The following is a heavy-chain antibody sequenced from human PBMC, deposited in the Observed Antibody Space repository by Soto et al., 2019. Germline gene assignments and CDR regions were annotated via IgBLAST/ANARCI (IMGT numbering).Heavy chain of an antibody. V-gene: IGHV1-2*02. CDR1: GYTFSDYY. J-gene: IGHJ4*02. Sequence: VSVKVSCKASGYTFSDYYIHWVRQAPGQGLEWMGWINPNSGGTKYAPKFQGGVTMTRDTSITSAYMELSRLRSGDTAVYSCAREPATAKPEGVDFWGQGTLVTVSS. CDR2: INPNSGGT. D-gene: IGHD1-1*01. CDR3: AREPATAKPEGVDF.